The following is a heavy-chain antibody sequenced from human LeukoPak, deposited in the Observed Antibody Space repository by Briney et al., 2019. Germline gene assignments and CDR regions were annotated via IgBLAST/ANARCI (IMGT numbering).Heavy chain of an antibody. V-gene: IGHV5-10-1*01. J-gene: IGHJ6*02. Sequence: GESLKISCKGSGYSFTSYWITLVRQMPGKGLEWMGRIVPSDSYTNYSPSVQGHVTISADKSIRTAYLQWSSLTASDTAMYYCARQGGQGGMDVWGQGTTVTVSS. CDR2: IVPSDSYT. CDR3: ARQGGQGGMDV. D-gene: IGHD2-15*01. CDR1: GYSFTSYW.